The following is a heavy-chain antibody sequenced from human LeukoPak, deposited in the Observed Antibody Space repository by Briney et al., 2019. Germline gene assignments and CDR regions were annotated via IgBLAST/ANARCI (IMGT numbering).Heavy chain of an antibody. Sequence: PGGSLRLSCAASGFTLSSYWMSWVRQAPGKGLEWVANIKQDGSEKYYVDSVKGRFTISRDNAKNSLYLQMNSLRAEDTAVYYCAREGYYDSSGYYDYWGQGTLVTVSS. D-gene: IGHD3-22*01. CDR1: GFTLSSYW. CDR2: IKQDGSEK. V-gene: IGHV3-7*01. J-gene: IGHJ4*02. CDR3: AREGYYDSSGYYDY.